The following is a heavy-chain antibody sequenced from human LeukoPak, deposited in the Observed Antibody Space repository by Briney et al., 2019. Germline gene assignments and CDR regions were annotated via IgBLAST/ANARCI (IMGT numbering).Heavy chain of an antibody. J-gene: IGHJ4*02. D-gene: IGHD3-22*01. CDR2: INPSGGST. V-gene: IGHV1-46*03. CDR1: GYTFTSYY. CDR3: ARPSYYYDSSGYYNY. Sequence: ASVKVSCKASGYTFTSYYMHWVRQAPGQGLEWMGIINPSGGSTSYAQKFQGRVTMTRDTSTSKVYMELSSLRSEDTAVYYCARPSYYYDSSGYYNYWGQGTLVTVPS.